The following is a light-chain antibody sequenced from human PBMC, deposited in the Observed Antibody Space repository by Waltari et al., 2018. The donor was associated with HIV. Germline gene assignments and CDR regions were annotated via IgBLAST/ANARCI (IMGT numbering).Light chain of an antibody. CDR3: CSYAGSSTFYVV. V-gene: IGLV2-23*02. CDR2: EVS. J-gene: IGLJ2*01. CDR1: SRDVGSYNL. Sequence: QPALTQPASVSASPGQAITISCTGTSRDVGSYNLVSWYQQHPGKAPKLMIYEVSKRPSGVSNRFSGSKSGNTASLTISGLQGEDEADYYCCSYAGSSTFYVVFGGGTNLTVL.